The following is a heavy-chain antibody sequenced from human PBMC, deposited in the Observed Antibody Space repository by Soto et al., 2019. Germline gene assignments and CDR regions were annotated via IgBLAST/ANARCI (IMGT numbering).Heavy chain of an antibody. CDR1: GGSFSGYY. Sequence: SETLSLTCAVYGGSFSGYYWSWIRQPPGKGLEWIGEINHSGSTNYNPSLKSRVTISVDTSKNQFSLKLSSVTAADTAVYYCARRKAAAGYYYYYYGMDVWGQGTTVTVSS. J-gene: IGHJ6*02. CDR2: INHSGST. D-gene: IGHD6-13*01. CDR3: ARRKAAAGYYYYYYGMDV. V-gene: IGHV4-34*01.